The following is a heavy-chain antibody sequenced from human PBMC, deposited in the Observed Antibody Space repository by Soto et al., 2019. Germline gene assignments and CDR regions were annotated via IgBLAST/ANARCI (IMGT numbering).Heavy chain of an antibody. CDR3: ARARTLYLSGTTNWFDP. V-gene: IGHV1-69*01. CDR2: IIPIFGTA. CDR1: GGTFSSYA. J-gene: IGHJ5*02. D-gene: IGHD1-7*01. Sequence: QVQLVQTGAEVKKPGSSVKVSCKASGGTFSSYAISWVRQAPGQGLEWMGGIIPIFGTANYAQKFQVRVTITADESTSTACMELSSLRSEDTAVYYCARARTLYLSGTTNWFDPLGHGTLVTVSS.